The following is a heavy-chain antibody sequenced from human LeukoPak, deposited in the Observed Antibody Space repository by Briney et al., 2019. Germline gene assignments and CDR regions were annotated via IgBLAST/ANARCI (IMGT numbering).Heavy chain of an antibody. J-gene: IGHJ5*02. CDR2: IYYSGST. D-gene: IGHD6-13*01. Sequence: SETLSLTCTVSGGSISSSSYYWGWIRQPPGKGLEWIGRIYYSGSTYYNPSLKSRVTISVDTSKNQFSLKLSSVTAADTAVYYCARGTSFQQLVRVWFDPWGQGTLVTVSS. V-gene: IGHV4-39*07. CDR1: GGSISSSSYY. CDR3: ARGTSFQQLVRVWFDP.